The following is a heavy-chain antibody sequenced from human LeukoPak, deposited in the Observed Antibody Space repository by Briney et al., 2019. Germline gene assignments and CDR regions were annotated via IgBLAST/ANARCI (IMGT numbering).Heavy chain of an antibody. CDR2: ISWNSGSI. CDR3: AKDGKYSFGSTDYFDF. CDR1: GFTFDDYA. Sequence: GGSLRLSCAASGFTFDDYAMHWVRQAPGKGLEWVSGISWNSGSIGYADSVKGRFTISRDNAKNSLYLQMNSLRVEDTALYYCAKDGKYSFGSTDYFDFWGQGTLVTVSS. J-gene: IGHJ4*02. V-gene: IGHV3-9*01. D-gene: IGHD5-18*01.